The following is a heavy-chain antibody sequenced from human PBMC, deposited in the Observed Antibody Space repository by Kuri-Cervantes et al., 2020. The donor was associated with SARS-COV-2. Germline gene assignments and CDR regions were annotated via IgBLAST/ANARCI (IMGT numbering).Heavy chain of an antibody. CDR3: AYTTVTGYFQH. J-gene: IGHJ1*01. Sequence: SETLSLTCAVSGYSISSGYYWGWIRQSPGKGLEWIGSMYHSGSTTYNPFLKSRVTISVDTSKNQFSLKLSSVTAADTAVYYCAYTTVTGYFQHWGQGTLVTVSS. CDR1: GYSISSGYY. CDR2: MYHSGST. D-gene: IGHD4-17*01. V-gene: IGHV4-38-2*01.